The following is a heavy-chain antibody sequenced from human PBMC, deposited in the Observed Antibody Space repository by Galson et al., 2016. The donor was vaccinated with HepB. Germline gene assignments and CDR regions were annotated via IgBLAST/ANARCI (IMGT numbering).Heavy chain of an antibody. CDR2: IYHSGNT. J-gene: IGHJ5*02. V-gene: IGHV4-31*03. CDR1: GGSISSRGYY. CDR3: PRRGTDELYQDNSGYYVWFDP. Sequence: TLSLTCTVSGGSISSRGYYWSWIRQHPGKGLECIGYIYHSGNTYYNPPLKSRVSIQVDTPKNQFSLKLNSVTAADTAVYYCPRRGTDELYQDNSGYYVWFDPWGQGTLVTVSS. D-gene: IGHD3-22*01.